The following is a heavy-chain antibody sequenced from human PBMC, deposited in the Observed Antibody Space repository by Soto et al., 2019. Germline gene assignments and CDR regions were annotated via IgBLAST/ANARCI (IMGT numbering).Heavy chain of an antibody. V-gene: IGHV1-18*01. D-gene: IGHD3-22*01. Sequence: QVQLVQSGAEVKKPGASVKVSCKASGYTFSSYGLSWVRQAPGQGLEWMAWISTHNGYTDYAQNLHGRVTMTTDTSTSTAYMELRGLRSDDTAVYYCARVGYDSSVSHYAHYFEVWGQGTLVTVSS. J-gene: IGHJ1*01. CDR1: GYTFSSYG. CDR2: ISTHNGYT. CDR3: ARVGYDSSVSHYAHYFEV.